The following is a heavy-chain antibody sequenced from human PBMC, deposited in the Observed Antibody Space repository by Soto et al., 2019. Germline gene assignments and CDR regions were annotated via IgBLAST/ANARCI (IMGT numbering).Heavy chain of an antibody. V-gene: IGHV1-18*01. Sequence: QVQLLQSGAEVKKPGASVKVSCKASGYTFTNYGITWVRQAPGQGLEWMGGIGAYNGNTHYTQRLQGRVTMTTDTSTSTVYMELRGLRSDDTAVYYWARVRQLVGYFYYYMDVWGKGTTVTVSS. CDR3: ARVRQLVGYFYYYMDV. CDR1: GYTFTNYG. CDR2: IGAYNGNT. D-gene: IGHD6-6*01. J-gene: IGHJ6*03.